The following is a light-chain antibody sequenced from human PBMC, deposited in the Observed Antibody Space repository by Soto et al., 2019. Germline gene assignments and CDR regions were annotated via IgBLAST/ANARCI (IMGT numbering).Light chain of an antibody. J-gene: IGKJ1*01. V-gene: IGKV1-39*01. CDR2: AAS. CDR3: QQSYSSPPT. CDR1: QSISNH. Sequence: DIQMTQSPSSLSASVEDRVIITCRASQSISNHLIWYQQKPGKAPKLLIFAASSLQSGVPSRFSGSRSGPDFTLTISSLQPEDFATYYCQQSYSSPPTFGQGTKVDIK.